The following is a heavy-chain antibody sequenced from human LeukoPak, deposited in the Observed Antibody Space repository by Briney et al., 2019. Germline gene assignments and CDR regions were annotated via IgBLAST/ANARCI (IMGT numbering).Heavy chain of an antibody. D-gene: IGHD2-2*01. V-gene: IGHV4-39*07. Sequence: SETLSLTCTVSGGSISSSSYYWGWIRQPPGKGLEWIGSIYYSGSTYYNPSLKSRVTISVDTSKNQFSLKLSSVTVADTAVYYCARVPDIVVVPAAIGDAFDIWGQGTMVTVSS. CDR3: ARVPDIVVVPAAIGDAFDI. J-gene: IGHJ3*02. CDR1: GGSISSSSYY. CDR2: IYYSGST.